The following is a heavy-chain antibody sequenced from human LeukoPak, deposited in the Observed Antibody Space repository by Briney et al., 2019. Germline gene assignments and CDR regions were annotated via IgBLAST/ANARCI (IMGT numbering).Heavy chain of an antibody. J-gene: IGHJ6*03. V-gene: IGHV3-23*01. CDR3: AAYSSSWYDYSYYYMDV. Sequence: GGSLRLSCAASGFTFSSYAMSWVRQAPGKGLEWVSAISGSGGSTYYADSVKGRFTISRDNSKNTLYLQMNSLRAEDTAVYYCAAYSSSWYDYSYYYMDVWGKGTTVTVSS. D-gene: IGHD6-13*01. CDR1: GFTFSSYA. CDR2: ISGSGGST.